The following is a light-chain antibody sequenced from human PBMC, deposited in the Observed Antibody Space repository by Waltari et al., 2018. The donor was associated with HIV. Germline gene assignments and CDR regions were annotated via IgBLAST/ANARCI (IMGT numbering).Light chain of an antibody. CDR2: DVS. V-gene: IGLV2-14*03. J-gene: IGLJ3*02. Sequence: PGQSITISCTGTSSDVGGYNYVSWYQQHPGKAPKLMIYDVSNRPSGVSNRFSGSKSGNTASLTISGLQAEDEADYYCSSYTSSSTLVCGGGTKLTVL. CDR1: SSDVGGYNY. CDR3: SSYTSSSTLV.